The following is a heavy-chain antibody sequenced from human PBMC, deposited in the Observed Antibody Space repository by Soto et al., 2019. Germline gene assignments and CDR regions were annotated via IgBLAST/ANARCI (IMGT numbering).Heavy chain of an antibody. CDR1: GFTFSSYG. CDR3: AKDGAGGDGYNSEGLVGY. D-gene: IGHD5-12*01. V-gene: IGHV3-30*18. J-gene: IGHJ4*02. Sequence: PGGSLRLSCAASGFTFSSYGMHWVRQAPGKGLEWVAVISYDGSNKYYADSVKGRFTISRDNPKNTLYLQMNSLRAEDTAVYYCAKDGAGGDGYNSEGLVGYWGQGTLVTVSS. CDR2: ISYDGSNK.